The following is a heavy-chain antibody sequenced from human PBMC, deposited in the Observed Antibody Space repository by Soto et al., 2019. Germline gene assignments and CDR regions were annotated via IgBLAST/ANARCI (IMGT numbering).Heavy chain of an antibody. V-gene: IGHV5-51*01. CDR1: GCRFTSYW. D-gene: IGHD2-2*01. CDR3: ARLGLTKYCRSSPRHAMDF. J-gene: IGHJ6*02. CDR2: INPVDSHI. Sequence: ESRKISCKASGCRFTSYWIGWVRQMPGKGLEWMGLINPVDSHIRNIPSLEGQVTFSVDKSSSTAYLQWSSLKASDSAMYYCARLGLTKYCRSSPRHAMDFWGQGHSVTVFS.